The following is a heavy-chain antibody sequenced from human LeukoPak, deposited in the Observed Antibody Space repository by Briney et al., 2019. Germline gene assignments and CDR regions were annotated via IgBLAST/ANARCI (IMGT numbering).Heavy chain of an antibody. CDR3: ARAFYDTEFDY. CDR2: IYYSGST. J-gene: IGHJ4*02. CDR1: GGSISSYY. V-gene: IGHV4-59*01. Sequence: SETLSLTCTVSGGSISSYYWSWIRQPPGKGLEWIGYIYYSGSTNYNPSLKSRVTISVDTSKNQFSLKLSSVTAADTAVYYCARAFYDTEFDYWGQGTLVTVSS. D-gene: IGHD3-22*01.